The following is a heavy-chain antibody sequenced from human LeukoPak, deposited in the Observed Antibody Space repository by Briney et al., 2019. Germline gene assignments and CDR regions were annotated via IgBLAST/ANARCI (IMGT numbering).Heavy chain of an antibody. CDR2: IYHSGST. D-gene: IGHD6-19*01. V-gene: IGHV4-38-2*02. J-gene: IGHJ4*02. CDR3: ASTPAVAGAPFGDN. Sequence: SETLSLTCTVSGYSISSGYYWGWLRRPPGKGLEWIGSIYHSGSTYYNPSLQSRVSISVDTSKNKFSLKLSSVTAADTAMYYCASTPAVAGAPFGDNWGQGTLVTVSS. CDR1: GYSISSGYY.